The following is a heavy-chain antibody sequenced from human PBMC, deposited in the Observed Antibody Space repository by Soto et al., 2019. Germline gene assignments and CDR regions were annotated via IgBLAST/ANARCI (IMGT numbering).Heavy chain of an antibody. V-gene: IGHV3-23*01. CDR1: GLTFSSYA. CDR3: AKSRGSGSYFNPSDAFDF. D-gene: IGHD3-10*01. J-gene: IGHJ3*01. Sequence: EVQLLDSGGGLVQPGGSLRLSCAASGLTFSSYAMSWVRQAPGKGLEWVSSISGSGGGTYYADSVKGRFTISRDNSQNTLSLQMNSLRAEDTAVYYCAKSRGSGSYFNPSDAFDFWGQGTMVTVSS. CDR2: ISGSGGGT.